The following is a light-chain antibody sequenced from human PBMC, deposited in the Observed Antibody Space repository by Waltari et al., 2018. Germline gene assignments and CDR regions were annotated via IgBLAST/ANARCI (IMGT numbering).Light chain of an antibody. CDR2: GAS. V-gene: IGKV3-20*01. CDR1: QSVSSSS. CDR3: QQYGSSPRT. J-gene: IGKJ1*01. Sequence: EIVLTQSPGPRSLSPGERATLSCRASQSVSSSSLAGYQQKPGQAPRLLIYGASSRATGIPDRFSGSGSGTDFTLTISRLEPEDFAVYYCQQYGSSPRTFGQGTKVEIK.